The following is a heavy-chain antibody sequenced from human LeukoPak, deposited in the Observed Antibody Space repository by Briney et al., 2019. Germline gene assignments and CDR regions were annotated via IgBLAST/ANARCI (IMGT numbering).Heavy chain of an antibody. CDR1: GFTFSSYA. CDR2: ISGRGGST. D-gene: IGHD2-15*01. CDR3: AKNGERGAYCSGGSCYPYYYYYMDV. V-gene: IGHV3-23*01. Sequence: GGSLRLSQAASGFTFSSYAMSWVRQAPGKGLEWQSSISGRGGSTFYADSVKGWFSISRDNSKSTLFLQVNSLIAEDTDIYYCAKNGERGAYCSGGSCYPYYYYYMDVWGKGTTVTISS. J-gene: IGHJ6*03.